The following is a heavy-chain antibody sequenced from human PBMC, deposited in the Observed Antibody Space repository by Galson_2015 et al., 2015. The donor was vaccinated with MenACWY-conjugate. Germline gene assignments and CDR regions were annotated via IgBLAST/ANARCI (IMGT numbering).Heavy chain of an antibody. J-gene: IGHJ6*02. Sequence: SLRLSCAASGFTFSNYAMHWVRQAPGKGLEWLAVISYDGSNKYHADSVKGRFAISRDNSKNTLYLQMNSLRVEDTAVYYCAKDNGPRVVNYYHGMDVWGQGTTVTVSS. CDR3: AKDNGPRVVNYYHGMDV. V-gene: IGHV3-30*18. D-gene: IGHD2-8*01. CDR2: ISYDGSNK. CDR1: GFTFSNYA.